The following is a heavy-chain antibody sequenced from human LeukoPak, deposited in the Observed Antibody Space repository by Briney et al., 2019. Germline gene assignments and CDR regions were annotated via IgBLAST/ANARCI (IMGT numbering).Heavy chain of an antibody. V-gene: IGHV4-39*01. CDR2: VFYSGTT. D-gene: IGHD3-9*01. CDR3: ARRSRLYKHETTGYHDS. Sequence: PSETLSLTCNVSGDYITTTNYYWAWIRQAPGKGLEWIASVFYSGTTYYNPSLKSRVIISMDTSRKQISLGLSSVTATDTAIYYCARRSRLYKHETTGYHDSWGQGTLVTVSS. J-gene: IGHJ4*02. CDR1: GDYITTTNYY.